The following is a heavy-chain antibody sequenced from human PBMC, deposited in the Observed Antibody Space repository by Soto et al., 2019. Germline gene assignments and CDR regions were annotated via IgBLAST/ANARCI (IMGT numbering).Heavy chain of an antibody. V-gene: IGHV3-23*01. CDR1: GFTFSSYA. Sequence: EVQLLESGGGLVQPGGSLRLSCAASGFTFSSYAMSWVRQAPGKGLEWVSAISGSGGSTYYADSVKGRFTISRDNSKNTLYLQMDSLRAEDTAVYYCAKVPWELLLEGNFDYWGQGTLVTVSS. CDR3: AKVPWELLLEGNFDY. CDR2: ISGSGGST. D-gene: IGHD1-26*01. J-gene: IGHJ4*02.